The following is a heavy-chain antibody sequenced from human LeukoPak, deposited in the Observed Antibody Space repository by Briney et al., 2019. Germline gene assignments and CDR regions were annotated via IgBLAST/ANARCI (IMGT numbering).Heavy chain of an antibody. J-gene: IGHJ4*02. Sequence: GGSLRLSCAASGFTFSGSAMHWVRQASGKGLEWVGRIRSKANSYATAYAASVKGRFTISRDDSKNTAYLQMNSLKTEDTAVYYCTSHQITIFGVVIRDYWGQGTLVTVSS. CDR1: GFTFSGSA. CDR2: IRSKANSYAT. V-gene: IGHV3-73*01. D-gene: IGHD3-3*01. CDR3: TSHQITIFGVVIRDY.